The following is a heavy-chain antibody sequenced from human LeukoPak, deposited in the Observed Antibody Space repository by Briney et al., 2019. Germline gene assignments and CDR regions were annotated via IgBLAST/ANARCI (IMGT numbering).Heavy chain of an antibody. V-gene: IGHV3-23*01. CDR2: ISISGGST. D-gene: IGHD3-22*01. CDR1: GFTFCSYA. CDR3: AIMHPYYDGRGYWVQ. Sequence: GESVTLSCSAWGFTFCSYAMMWLRPAPGKGLVGGLGISISGGSTSHAVSVKGRLTISRDNHRNTLYMETNSLRAEDTALYYCAIMHPYYDGRGYWVQWGQGTLVTVSS. J-gene: IGHJ4*02.